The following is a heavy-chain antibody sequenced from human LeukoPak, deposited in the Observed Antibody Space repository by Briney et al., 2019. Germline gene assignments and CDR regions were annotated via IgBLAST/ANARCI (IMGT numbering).Heavy chain of an antibody. Sequence: SETLSLTCAVYGGSFSGYYWSWIRQPPGKGLEWIGEINHSGSTNYNPSLKSRVTISVDTSKNQFSLKLSSVTAADTAVYYCARGSIGVPAATFDYWGQGTLVTVSS. J-gene: IGHJ4*02. CDR3: ARGSIGVPAATFDY. CDR1: GGSFSGYY. V-gene: IGHV4-34*01. D-gene: IGHD2-2*01. CDR2: INHSGST.